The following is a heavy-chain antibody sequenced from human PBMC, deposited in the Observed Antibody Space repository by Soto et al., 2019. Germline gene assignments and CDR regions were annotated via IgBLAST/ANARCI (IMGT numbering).Heavy chain of an antibody. V-gene: IGHV3-48*02. Sequence: GESLKISCAASGFTFSSYSMNWVRQAPGKGLEWVSYISSSSSTIYYADSVKGRFTISRDNAKNSLYLQMNSLRDEDTAVYYCARDLGRYCSGGSCGDYWGQGTLVTVSS. CDR1: GFTFSSYS. J-gene: IGHJ4*02. CDR2: ISSSSSTI. CDR3: ARDLGRYCSGGSCGDY. D-gene: IGHD2-15*01.